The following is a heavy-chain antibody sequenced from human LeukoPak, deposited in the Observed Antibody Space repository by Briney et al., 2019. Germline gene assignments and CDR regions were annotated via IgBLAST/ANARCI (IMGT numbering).Heavy chain of an antibody. D-gene: IGHD2-2*01. J-gene: IGHJ4*02. CDR3: ARESYQLLCIDY. CDR2: ISSSSSTI. V-gene: IGHV3-48*01. Sequence: GGSLRLSCAASGFTFSSYSMNWVRQAPGKGQEWGSFISSSSSTIYYADSVKGRFTISRDNAKNSLYLHMNSLGAEDLAVYYCARESYQLLCIDYWGQGTLVTVSS. CDR1: GFTFSSYS.